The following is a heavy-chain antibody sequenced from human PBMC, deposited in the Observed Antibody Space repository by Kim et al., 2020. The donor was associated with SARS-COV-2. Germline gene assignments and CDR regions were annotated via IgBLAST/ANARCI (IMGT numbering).Heavy chain of an antibody. Sequence: SVKVSCKASGGTFSSYAISWVRQAPGQGLEWMGGIIPIFGTANYAQQLHGRVTTTADESTSTAYMELSSLRSEDTAVYYCVQPGVAYYEVDYYYYGMDVWGQGTTVTVSS. CDR2: IIPIFGTA. CDR1: GGTFSSYA. V-gene: IGHV1-69*13. CDR3: VQPGVAYYEVDYYYYGMDV. D-gene: IGHD3-22*01. J-gene: IGHJ6*02.